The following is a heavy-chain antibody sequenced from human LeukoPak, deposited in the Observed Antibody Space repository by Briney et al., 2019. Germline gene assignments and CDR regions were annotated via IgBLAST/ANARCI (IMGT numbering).Heavy chain of an antibody. CDR3: ARMYSSSWYAY. V-gene: IGHV1-46*01. D-gene: IGHD6-13*01. J-gene: IGHJ4*02. CDR2: INPSGGST. Sequence: ASVKVSCKXSGYTFTSYYMHWVRQAPGQGLERMGIINPSGGSTSYAQKFQGRVTMTRDTSTSTVYMELSSLRSEDTAVYYCARMYSSSWYAYWGQGTLVTVSS. CDR1: GYTFTSYY.